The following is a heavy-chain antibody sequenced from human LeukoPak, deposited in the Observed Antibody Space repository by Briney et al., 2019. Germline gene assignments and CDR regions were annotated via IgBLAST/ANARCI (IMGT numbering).Heavy chain of an antibody. V-gene: IGHV4-59*08. J-gene: IGHJ5*02. CDR2: IYYSGST. Sequence: PSETLSLTCTVSGDSISSYYWSWIWQPPGKGLEWIGYIYYSGSTNYNPSLKSRVTISVDTSKNQFSLKLTSVTAADTAVYYCARLLVDSYGYWFDPWGQGTLVTVSS. CDR3: ARLLVDSYGYWFDP. D-gene: IGHD5-18*01. CDR1: GDSISSYY.